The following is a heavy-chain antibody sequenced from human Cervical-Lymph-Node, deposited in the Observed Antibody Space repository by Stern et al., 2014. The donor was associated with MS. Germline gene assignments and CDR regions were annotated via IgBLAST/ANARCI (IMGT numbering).Heavy chain of an antibody. J-gene: IGHJ4*02. CDR3: ARGDRTLWGTMGLGTTGPSDY. V-gene: IGHV1-2*06. Sequence: VQLLESGAEVKKPGASVKVSCKASGYTFTDYYLHWVRQAPGQGLEWMGRINPNSGGTNSAQKFQGRVTMTRDTSINTAFMELSTLRSDDTAVYYCARGDRTLWGTMGLGTTGPSDYWGQGSLVTVSS. CDR2: INPNSGGT. D-gene: IGHD1-1*01. CDR1: GYTFTDYY.